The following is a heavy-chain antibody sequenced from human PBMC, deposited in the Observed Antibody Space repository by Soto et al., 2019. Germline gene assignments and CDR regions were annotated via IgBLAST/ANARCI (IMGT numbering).Heavy chain of an antibody. CDR2: IKQDGSEK. CDR3: ARVGYDILTGYYDYFYYGMDV. J-gene: IGHJ6*02. CDR1: GFTFSSYW. Sequence: PGGSLRLSCAASGFTFSSYWMSWVRQAPGKGLEWVANIKQDGSEKYYVDSVKGRFTISRDNAKNSLYLQMNSLRAEDTAVYYCARVGYDILTGYYDYFYYGMDVWGQGTTVTVSS. D-gene: IGHD3-9*01. V-gene: IGHV3-7*03.